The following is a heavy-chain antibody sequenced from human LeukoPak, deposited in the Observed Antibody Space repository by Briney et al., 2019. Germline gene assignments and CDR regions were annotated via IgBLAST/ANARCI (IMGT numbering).Heavy chain of an antibody. J-gene: IGHJ5*02. CDR1: GGSISSSSYY. D-gene: IGHD3-3*01. Sequence: SETLSLTCTVSGGSISSSSYYWGWIRQPPGKGLEWIGSIYYSGSTYYNPSLKSRVTISVDTSKNQFSLKLSSVTAADTAVYYCARQEVITIFGVVNWFDPWGQGTLVTVSS. CDR2: IYYSGST. CDR3: ARQEVITIFGVVNWFDP. V-gene: IGHV4-39*01.